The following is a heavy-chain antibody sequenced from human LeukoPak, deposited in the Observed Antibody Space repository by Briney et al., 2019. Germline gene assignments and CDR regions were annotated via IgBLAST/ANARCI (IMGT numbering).Heavy chain of an antibody. V-gene: IGHV1-46*01. CDR3: ARGSSRLYYFDY. CDR1: GYTFTSYY. J-gene: IGHJ4*02. D-gene: IGHD6-19*01. Sequence: REASVKVSCTASGYTFTSYYMHWVRQAPGQGLEWMGIINPSGGSTSYAQKFQGGVTITRDTSTSTVYMELSSLRSEDTAVYYCARGSSRLYYFDYWGQGTLVTVSS. CDR2: INPSGGST.